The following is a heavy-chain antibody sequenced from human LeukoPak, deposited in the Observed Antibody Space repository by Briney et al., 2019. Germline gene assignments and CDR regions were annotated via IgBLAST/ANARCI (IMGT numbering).Heavy chain of an antibody. D-gene: IGHD5-18*01. CDR1: GFTFSSYA. CDR3: AKGSFRGYSYEVLWY. J-gene: IGHJ4*02. V-gene: IGHV3-23*01. Sequence: GGSLRLSCAASGFTFSSYAMSWVRQAPGKGLEWVSAISGSGGSTYYADSVKGRFTISRDNFKNTLYLQMNSLRAEDTAVYYCAKGSFRGYSYEVLWYWGQGTLVTVSS. CDR2: ISGSGGST.